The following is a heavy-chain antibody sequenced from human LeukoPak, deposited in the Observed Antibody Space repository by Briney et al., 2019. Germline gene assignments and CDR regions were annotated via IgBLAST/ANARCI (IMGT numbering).Heavy chain of an antibody. CDR1: GFTVSNNY. V-gene: IGHV3-66*02. CDR2: IYSGDNT. CDR3: ADRSVLDAAFDY. Sequence: GGSLRLSCAASGFTVSNNYMSWVRQAPGQGLEWVSVIYSGDNTYYVESVKGRFTISRDNSKNTLFLQMNRLRAEDTAVYYCADRSVLDAAFDYWGQGTLVTVSS. D-gene: IGHD2-15*01. J-gene: IGHJ4*02.